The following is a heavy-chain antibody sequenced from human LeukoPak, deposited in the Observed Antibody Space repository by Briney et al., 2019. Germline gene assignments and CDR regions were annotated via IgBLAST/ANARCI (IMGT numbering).Heavy chain of an antibody. CDR3: ARAGCSYGTGYYFDY. CDR2: IYYTGAT. Sequence: SETLSLTCTVSGGSISSYYWSWIRLPPGKGLKWIGYIYYTGATYYNPSLKSRVTKSLDTSKNQFSLKLSSVTAADAAVYYCARAGCSYGTGYYFDYWGQGALVTVSS. V-gene: IGHV4-59*01. J-gene: IGHJ4*02. D-gene: IGHD5-18*01. CDR1: GGSISSYY.